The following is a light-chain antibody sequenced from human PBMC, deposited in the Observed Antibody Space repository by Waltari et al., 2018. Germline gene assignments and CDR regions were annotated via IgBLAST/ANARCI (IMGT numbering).Light chain of an antibody. CDR1: SSNIGRNH. CDR3: ATWDDSLSGGV. V-gene: IGLV1-47*01. J-gene: IGLJ1*01. Sequence: QSVVTPPPSASGTPGQRATSFCSGSSSNIGRNHVYWYRQVPGAAPKLLIYRDNQRPSGVADRFSGSKSGTSASLAIGGLRSEDEADYYCATWDDSLSGGVFGTGTKVTVV. CDR2: RDN.